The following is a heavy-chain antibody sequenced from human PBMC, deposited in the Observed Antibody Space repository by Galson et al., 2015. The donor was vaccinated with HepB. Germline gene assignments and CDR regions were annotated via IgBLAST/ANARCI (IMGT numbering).Heavy chain of an antibody. CDR2: ISGSGGSA. J-gene: IGHJ4*02. D-gene: IGHD3-16*01. CDR1: GFTFSSYA. Sequence: SLRLSCAASGFTFSSYAMSWVRQAPGKGLEWVSAISGSGGSADYADSVKGRFTISRDNSKNTLYLQMNSLRTEDTAVYYCAKSRFEGASGYFDYWGQGTLVTVSS. V-gene: IGHV3-23*01. CDR3: AKSRFEGASGYFDY.